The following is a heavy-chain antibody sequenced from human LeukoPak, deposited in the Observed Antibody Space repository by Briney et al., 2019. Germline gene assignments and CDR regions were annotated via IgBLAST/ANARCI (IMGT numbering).Heavy chain of an antibody. Sequence: SETLSLTCTVSGGSVSSDSWSWMRQSDGKGLEWIGRIYGSGRTAYNPSLKSRVPISMETAQNQFFLKMTYMTSAGTALFYCSGVAKASGYTWGPGALVTVSS. J-gene: IGHJ5*02. D-gene: IGHD2-21*01. CDR2: IYGSGRT. CDR3: SGVAKASGYT. CDR1: GGSVSSDS. V-gene: IGHV4-4*07.